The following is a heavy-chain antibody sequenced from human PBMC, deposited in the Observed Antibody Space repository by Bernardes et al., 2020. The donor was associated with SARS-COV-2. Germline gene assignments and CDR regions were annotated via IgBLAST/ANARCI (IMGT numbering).Heavy chain of an antibody. V-gene: IGHV4-31*03. Sequence: SETLSLTCTVSGGSISSGGYYWSWIRQHPGKGLEWIGYIYYSGSTYYNPSLKSRVTISVDTSKNQFSLKLSSVTAADTAVYYCARGTTTIFGVVTTLDYWGQGTLVTASS. CDR2: IYYSGST. J-gene: IGHJ4*02. D-gene: IGHD3-3*01. CDR3: ARGTTTIFGVVTTLDY. CDR1: GGSISSGGYY.